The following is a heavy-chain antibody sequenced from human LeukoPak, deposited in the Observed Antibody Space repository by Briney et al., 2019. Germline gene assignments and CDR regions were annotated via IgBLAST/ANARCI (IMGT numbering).Heavy chain of an antibody. CDR1: GFTFSSYG. Sequence: GRSLRLSCAASGFTFSSYGMHWVRQAPGKGLEWVAVISYDGSNKYYAGSVKGRFTISRDNSKNTLYLQMNSLRAEDTAVYYCAKALAVAGTDYFDYWGQGTLVTVSS. J-gene: IGHJ4*02. CDR2: ISYDGSNK. V-gene: IGHV3-30*18. CDR3: AKALAVAGTDYFDY. D-gene: IGHD6-19*01.